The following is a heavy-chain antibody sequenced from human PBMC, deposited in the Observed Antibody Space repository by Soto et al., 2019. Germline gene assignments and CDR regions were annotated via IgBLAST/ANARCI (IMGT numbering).Heavy chain of an antibody. CDR2: LFYSGAT. CDR3: ARHAGYDSVWGECDGSDY. D-gene: IGHD3-16*01. J-gene: IGHJ4*02. Sequence: QLQMQESGPGLVKPSETLSLACTVSGGSISSNSYYWDWIRQPPGKGLEWIGSLFYSGATYHNPALQSRVTISVDTSKKQFSLHLSSVTAADTAGYYCARHAGYDSVWGECDGSDYWGQGTLVTVTS. CDR1: GGSISSNSYY. V-gene: IGHV4-39*01.